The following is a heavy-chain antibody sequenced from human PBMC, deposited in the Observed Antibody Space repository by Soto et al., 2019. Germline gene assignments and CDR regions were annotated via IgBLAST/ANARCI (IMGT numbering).Heavy chain of an antibody. J-gene: IGHJ4*02. CDR1: GFTFSSYG. D-gene: IGHD6-13*01. CDR2: ISYDGSNK. V-gene: IGHV3-30*18. Sequence: ESGEGVVQPGRSLRLSCAASGFTFSSYGMHWVRQAPGKGLEWVAVISYDGSNKYYADSVKGRFTISRDNSKNTLYLQMNSLRAEDTAVYYCAKDRHPGIAAAIDYWGQGTLVTVSS. CDR3: AKDRHPGIAAAIDY.